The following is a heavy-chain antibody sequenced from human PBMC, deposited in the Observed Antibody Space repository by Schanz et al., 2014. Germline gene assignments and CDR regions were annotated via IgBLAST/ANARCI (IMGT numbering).Heavy chain of an antibody. CDR1: GGSFSGYF. D-gene: IGHD2-2*01. CDR3: ARHLAESAAAAFDS. V-gene: IGHV4-34*01. Sequence: QVQLQQWGAGLLKPSETLSLTCAVYGGSFSGYFWSWTRQSPEKGLEWIGEISHSGRTTYNPSLKSRAPRSVDTSKNQSFPKLSSVAAADTAVYYCARHLAESAAAAFDSWGQGTLVAVSS. CDR2: ISHSGRT. J-gene: IGHJ4*02.